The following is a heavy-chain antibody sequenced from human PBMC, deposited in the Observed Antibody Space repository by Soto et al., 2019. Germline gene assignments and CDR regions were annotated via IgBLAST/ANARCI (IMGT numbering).Heavy chain of an antibody. CDR3: ASLLIGY. J-gene: IGHJ4*02. V-gene: IGHV3-48*03. CDR1: GFTFSSYE. CDR2: ISSGGNLI. Sequence: GGSLRLSCAASGFTFSSYEMNWVRQAPGKGLEWVSYISSGGNLIYYADSVKGRFTVSRDNAKSSVYLQMSSLRAEDTAIYYCASLLIGYWGQGTLVTVSS.